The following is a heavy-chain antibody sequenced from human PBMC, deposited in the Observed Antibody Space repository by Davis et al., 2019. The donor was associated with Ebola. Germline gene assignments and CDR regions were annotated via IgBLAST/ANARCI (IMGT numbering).Heavy chain of an antibody. CDR1: GFTFSSYA. Sequence: GESLKISCAASGFTFSSYAMSWVRQAPGKGLECVSAISGSGGSTYYADSVKGRFTISRDNSKNTLYLQMNSLRAEDTAVYYCAKDRPIVVVKDYYYYGMDVWGQGTTVTVSS. J-gene: IGHJ6*02. CDR2: ISGSGGST. D-gene: IGHD3-22*01. CDR3: AKDRPIVVVKDYYYYGMDV. V-gene: IGHV3-23*01.